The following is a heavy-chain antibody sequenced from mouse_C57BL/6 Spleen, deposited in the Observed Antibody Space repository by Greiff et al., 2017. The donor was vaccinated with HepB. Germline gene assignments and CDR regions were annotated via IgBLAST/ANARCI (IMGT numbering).Heavy chain of an antibody. J-gene: IGHJ2*01. CDR2: ISYDGSN. V-gene: IGHV3-6*01. CDR1: GYSITSGYY. Sequence: EVQLQQSGPGLVKPSQSLSLTCSVTGYSITSGYYWNWIRQFPGNKLEWMGYISYDGSNNYNPSLKNRISITRDTSKNQFFLKLNSVTTEDTATYYCAREGRGLDYWGQGTTLTVSS. CDR3: AREGRGLDY.